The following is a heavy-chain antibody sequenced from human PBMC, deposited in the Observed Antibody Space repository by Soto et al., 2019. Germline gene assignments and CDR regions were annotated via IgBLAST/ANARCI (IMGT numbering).Heavy chain of an antibody. CDR1: GFPFSSYA. V-gene: IGHV3-23*01. Sequence: GGSLRLSCAASGFPFSSYAMSWVRPAPGKGLEWVSAISGSGGSTYYADSVKGRFTISRDNSKNTLYLQMNSLRAEDTAVYYCAKDRGGEQWLVPIDYWGQGTLVTVSS. CDR2: ISGSGGST. J-gene: IGHJ4*02. CDR3: AKDRGGEQWLVPIDY. D-gene: IGHD6-19*01.